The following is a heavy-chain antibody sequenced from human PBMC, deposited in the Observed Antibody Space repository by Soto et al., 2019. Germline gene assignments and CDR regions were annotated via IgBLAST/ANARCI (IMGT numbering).Heavy chain of an antibody. CDR1: GYSFTSYW. CDR3: ARQPTNMVYYMDV. J-gene: IGHJ6*03. D-gene: IGHD2-8*01. V-gene: IGHV5-51*01. Sequence: GESLKISCKGSGYSFTSYWIGWVRQMPGKGLEWMGIIYPGDSDTRYSPSFQGQVTISADKSISTAYLQWSSLKASDTAMYYCARQPTNMVYYMDVWGKGTTVTVSS. CDR2: IYPGDSDT.